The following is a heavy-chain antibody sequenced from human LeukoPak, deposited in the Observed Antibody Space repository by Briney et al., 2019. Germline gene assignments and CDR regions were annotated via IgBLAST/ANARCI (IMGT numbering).Heavy chain of an antibody. J-gene: IGHJ2*01. CDR3: AAGKKVGAYLWYYFDL. CDR1: GFTFSNSG. Sequence: AASVKVSCKASGFTFSNSGVRWVRQARGQRLEWIGWIVVGSGNTNYAQQFQERVTLTRDMSTSTAYMELSSLRSEDTAVYYCAAGKKVGAYLWYYFDLWGRGTLVTVSS. CDR2: IVVGSGNT. D-gene: IGHD1-26*01. V-gene: IGHV1-58*01.